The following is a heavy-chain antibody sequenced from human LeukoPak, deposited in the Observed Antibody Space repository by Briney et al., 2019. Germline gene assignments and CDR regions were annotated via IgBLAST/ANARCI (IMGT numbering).Heavy chain of an antibody. CDR2: ICSTCSTI. V-gene: IGHV3-48*01. CDR1: GFTFSNFP. J-gene: IGHJ4*02. Sequence: GGSLRLSCAASGFTFSNFPMNWVRQTPGRGLEWISYICSTCSTIYYSASVRGRFTVSRDNAMDVLYLQMNSLRVEDTAVYYCARGPGYGHFFDYWGQGTLVTVSS. D-gene: IGHD4-17*01. CDR3: ARGPGYGHFFDY.